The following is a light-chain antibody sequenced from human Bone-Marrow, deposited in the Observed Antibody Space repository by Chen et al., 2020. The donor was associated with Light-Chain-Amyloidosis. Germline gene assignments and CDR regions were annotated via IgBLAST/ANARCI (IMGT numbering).Light chain of an antibody. CDR3: QVWDRSSDRPV. V-gene: IGLV3-21*02. Sequence: SYVLTQPSSVSVAPGQTATIACGGNNIGSTSVAWYQQTPGQAPLLVVYDDSDRPSGIPERLSGSNSGNTATLTISRGEAGEEADYYCQVWDRSSDRPVFGGGTKLTVL. CDR2: DDS. J-gene: IGLJ3*02. CDR1: NIGSTS.